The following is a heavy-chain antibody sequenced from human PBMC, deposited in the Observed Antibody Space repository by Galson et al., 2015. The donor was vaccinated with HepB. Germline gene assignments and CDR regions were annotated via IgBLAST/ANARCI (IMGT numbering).Heavy chain of an antibody. V-gene: IGHV3-7*03. CDR3: ARDRRRMYYDFWSRTPDYYGMDV. CDR2: IKQDGSEK. J-gene: IGHJ6*02. Sequence: SLRLSCAASEFTFRSYWMSWVRQAPGKGLEWVANIKQDGSEKYYVDSVKGRSTISRDNAKNSLYLQMNSLRAEDTAVYYCARDRRRMYYDFWSRTPDYYGMDVWGQGTTVTVSS. D-gene: IGHD3-3*01. CDR1: EFTFRSYW.